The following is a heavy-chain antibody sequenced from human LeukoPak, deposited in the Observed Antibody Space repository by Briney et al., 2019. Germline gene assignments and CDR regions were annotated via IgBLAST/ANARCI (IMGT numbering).Heavy chain of an antibody. J-gene: IGHJ6*02. CDR3: AKDRRIAVAGHYYYGMDV. CDR1: GFTFSSYG. V-gene: IGHV3-30*18. Sequence: GRSLRLSCAASGFTFSSYGMHWGRQAPGKGLEWGAGISYAGSNKYYADSVKGRFTISRDNSKNTLYLQMNSLRAEDTAGYYCAKDRRIAVAGHYYYGMDVWGQGTTVTVSS. D-gene: IGHD6-19*01. CDR2: ISYAGSNK.